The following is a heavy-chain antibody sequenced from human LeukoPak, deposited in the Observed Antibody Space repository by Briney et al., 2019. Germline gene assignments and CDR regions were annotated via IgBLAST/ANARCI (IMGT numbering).Heavy chain of an antibody. CDR2: ISGSGDAT. Sequence: GGSLRLSCAASGFIFSNYAMSWVRQAPGKGLEWVSAISGSGDATYYADSVKGRFTISRDNSKNTLYLQMNSLRAEDTAVYYCAKDSSSWSRKFDYWGQGTLVTVSS. CDR1: GFIFSNYA. CDR3: AKDSSSWSRKFDY. D-gene: IGHD6-13*01. V-gene: IGHV3-23*01. J-gene: IGHJ4*02.